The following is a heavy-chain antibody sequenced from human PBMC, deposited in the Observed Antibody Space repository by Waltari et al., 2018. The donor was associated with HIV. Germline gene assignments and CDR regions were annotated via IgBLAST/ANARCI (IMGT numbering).Heavy chain of an antibody. J-gene: IGHJ4*02. V-gene: IGHV1-69-2*01. Sequence: EVQLVQSGAEVKKPGATVKISCKVSGYTFTDYYMHWVQQAPGKGLEWMGRGDQEEGETRYAEKFQGRVNISADTSTDTAYMELSSLRSEDTAVYYCATAEWYSSGPRTKQPFDYWGQGTLVTVSS. D-gene: IGHD6-19*01. CDR1: GYTFTDYY. CDR3: ATAEWYSSGPRTKQPFDY. CDR2: GDQEEGET.